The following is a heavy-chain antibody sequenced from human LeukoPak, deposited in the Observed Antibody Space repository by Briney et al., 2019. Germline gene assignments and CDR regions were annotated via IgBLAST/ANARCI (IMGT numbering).Heavy chain of an antibody. CDR2: IIPILGIA. CDR3: ARRGYSSSWYWFDP. J-gene: IGHJ5*02. V-gene: IGHV1-69*04. D-gene: IGHD6-13*01. CDR1: GGTFSSYA. Sequence: EASVKVSCKASGGTFSSYAISWVRRAPGQGLEWMGRIIPILGIANYAQKFQGRVTITADKSTSTAYMELSSLRSEDTAVYYCARRGYSSSWYWFDPWGQGTLVTVSS.